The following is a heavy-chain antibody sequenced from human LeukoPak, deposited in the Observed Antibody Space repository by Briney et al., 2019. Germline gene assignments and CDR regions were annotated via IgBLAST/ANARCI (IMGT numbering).Heavy chain of an antibody. CDR3: ASFSGIRFLEWLSHPGMDV. D-gene: IGHD3-3*01. CDR1: GYTFTGYY. V-gene: IGHV1-2*02. Sequence: GASVKVSCKASGYTFTGYYMHWVRQAPGQGLEWMGWINPNSGGTNYAQKFQGRVTMTRDTSISTAYMELSRLRSDDTAVYYCASFSGIRFLEWLSHPGMDVWGQGTTVTVSS. J-gene: IGHJ6*02. CDR2: INPNSGGT.